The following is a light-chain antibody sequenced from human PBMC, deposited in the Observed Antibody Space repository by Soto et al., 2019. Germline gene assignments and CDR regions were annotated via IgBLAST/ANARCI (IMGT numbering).Light chain of an antibody. Sequence: DIVMTQSPLSLPVTPGEPASISCRSSQSLLHSNGYNYLDWYLQKPGQSPQLLIYLASNRASGVPDRFSGSGSGTDFTLTISSLHPDDFATYYCQQYNSYYTFGQGTKLEVK. J-gene: IGKJ2*01. CDR1: QSLLHSNGYNY. CDR2: LAS. V-gene: IGKV2-28*01. CDR3: QQYNSYYT.